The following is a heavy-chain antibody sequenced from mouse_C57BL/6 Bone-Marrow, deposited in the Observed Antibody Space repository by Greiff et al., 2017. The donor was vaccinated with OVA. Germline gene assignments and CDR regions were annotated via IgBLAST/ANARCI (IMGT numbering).Heavy chain of an antibody. D-gene: IGHD1-1*01. V-gene: IGHV1-15*01. CDR2: IDPETGGT. CDR3: TRRLYYGSSLYYFDY. J-gene: IGHJ2*01. CDR1: GYTFTDYE. Sequence: QVQLQQSGAELVRPGASVTLSCKASGYTFTDYEMHWVKQTPVHGLEWIGAIDPETGGTAYNQKFKGKAILTADKSSSTAYMELRSLTSEDSAVYYCTRRLYYGSSLYYFDYRGQGTTLTVSS.